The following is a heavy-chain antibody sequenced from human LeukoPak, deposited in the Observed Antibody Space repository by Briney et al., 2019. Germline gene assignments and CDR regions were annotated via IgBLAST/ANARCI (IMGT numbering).Heavy chain of an antibody. J-gene: IGHJ6*03. Sequence: ASVKVSCKASGYSFTSYYMHWVRQAPGQGLEWMGFINPSGSSAAYAQKFQGRLTMTTDTSTSTAYMELRSLRSDDTAVYYCARDYGNRDGFPAMDVWGKGTTVTVSS. V-gene: IGHV1-46*01. CDR3: ARDYGNRDGFPAMDV. CDR1: GYSFTSYY. D-gene: IGHD5-24*01. CDR2: INPSGSSA.